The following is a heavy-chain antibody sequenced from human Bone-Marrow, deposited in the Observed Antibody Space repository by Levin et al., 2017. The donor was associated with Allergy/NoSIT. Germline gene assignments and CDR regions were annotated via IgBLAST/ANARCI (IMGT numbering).Heavy chain of an antibody. CDR1: GFTFSSYW. D-gene: IGHD4-17*01. Sequence: SCAASGFTFSSYWMTWVRQAPRKGLEWVANIKQDGSDKNYVDSVKGRFTISRDNAKNSLYLQMNNLRAEDTAVYYCARAPTVTTRVISYWGQGTLVTVSS. CDR2: IKQDGSDK. CDR3: ARAPTVTTRVISY. J-gene: IGHJ4*02. V-gene: IGHV3-7*01.